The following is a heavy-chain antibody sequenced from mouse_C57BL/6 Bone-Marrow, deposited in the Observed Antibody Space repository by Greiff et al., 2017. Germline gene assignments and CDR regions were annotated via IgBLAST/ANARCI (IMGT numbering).Heavy chain of an antibody. CDR2: IYPGGGYP. CDR3: ARYDGYYFAY. D-gene: IGHD2-3*01. CDR1: GYTFTNYW. J-gene: IGHJ3*01. Sequence: QVQLQQSGAELVRPGTSVKMSCKASGYTFTNYWIGWAKQRPGHGLEWIGDIYPGGGYPTYNEKFKGKATLTADKSSSTAYMQFSSLTSEDSAIYYCARYDGYYFAYWGQGTLVTVSA. V-gene: IGHV1-63*01.